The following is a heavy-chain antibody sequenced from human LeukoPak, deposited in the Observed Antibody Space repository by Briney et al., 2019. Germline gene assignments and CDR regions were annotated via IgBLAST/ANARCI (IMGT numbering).Heavy chain of an antibody. CDR2: IYHSGST. V-gene: IGHV4-30-2*01. CDR3: ARMSSGYYELHYFDY. CDR1: GGSISSGGYS. J-gene: IGHJ4*02. D-gene: IGHD3-22*01. Sequence: PSETLSLTCAVSGGSISSGGYSWSWIRQPPGKGLEWIGYIYHSGSTYYNPSLKSRVTISVDRSKNQFSLKLSSVTAADTAVYYCARMSSGYYELHYFDYWGQGTLVTVSS.